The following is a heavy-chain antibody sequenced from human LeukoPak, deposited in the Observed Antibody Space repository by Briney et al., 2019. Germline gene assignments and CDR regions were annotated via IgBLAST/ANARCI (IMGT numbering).Heavy chain of an antibody. Sequence: ASVKVSCKASGYTFTGYYMHWVRQAPGQGLEWMGWINPNSGGTNYAQKFQGRVTMTRDTSISTAYMELSRLRSDDTAVYYCARVLVVPAAITRYYYMDVWGKGTTVTISS. CDR2: INPNSGGT. J-gene: IGHJ6*03. CDR3: ARVLVVPAAITRYYYMDV. D-gene: IGHD2-2*01. CDR1: GYTFTGYY. V-gene: IGHV1-2*02.